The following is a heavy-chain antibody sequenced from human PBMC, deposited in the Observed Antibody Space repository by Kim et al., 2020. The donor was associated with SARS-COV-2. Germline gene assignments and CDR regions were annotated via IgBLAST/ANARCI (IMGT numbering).Heavy chain of an antibody. Sequence: GTVNYAPKFQSRVTITADESTNTAFMELSSLKSDDTAVYYCAREWQLVLDHWGQGSLVTVSS. V-gene: IGHV1-69*01. D-gene: IGHD6-6*01. J-gene: IGHJ4*02. CDR3: AREWQLVLDH. CDR2: GTV.